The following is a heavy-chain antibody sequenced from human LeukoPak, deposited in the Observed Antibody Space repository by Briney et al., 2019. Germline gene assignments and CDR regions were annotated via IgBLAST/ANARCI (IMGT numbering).Heavy chain of an antibody. V-gene: IGHV3-23*01. CDR1: GFSFGNYA. CDR2: LSGTGGTT. Sequence: PGGSLRLSCAASGFSFGNYAMSWVRQAPGKGLEWVSGLSGTGGTTYYADSVKGRFTISRDNAKNSLYLQMNSLRAEDTAVYYCARVMGSCSGGSCYSHYFDYWGQGTLVTVSS. J-gene: IGHJ4*02. D-gene: IGHD2-15*01. CDR3: ARVMGSCSGGSCYSHYFDY.